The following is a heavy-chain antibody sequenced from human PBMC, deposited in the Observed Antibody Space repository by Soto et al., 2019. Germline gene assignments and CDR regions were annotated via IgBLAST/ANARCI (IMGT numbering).Heavy chain of an antibody. D-gene: IGHD2-21*02. CDR2: IHHSGSI. V-gene: IGHV4-30-4*08. CDR1: GDSISSDYYH. J-gene: IGHJ6*02. CDR3: AREDDGGDSVDV. Sequence: QVQLQQSGPGLVKPSQTLSLTCTVSGDSISSDYYHWTWIRQSPGKGLEWIGYIHHSGSILYNPSLKSRVTISADTSKNQFSLRLTSVTAADTAVFFCAREDDGGDSVDVWGQGTTVTVSS.